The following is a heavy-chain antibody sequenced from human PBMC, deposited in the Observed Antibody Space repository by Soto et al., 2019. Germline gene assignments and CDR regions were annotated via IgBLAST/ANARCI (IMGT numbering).Heavy chain of an antibody. CDR2: ISAHNGNT. V-gene: IGHV1-18*01. CDR1: GYTFTSYG. Sequence: QVHLVQSGAEVKKPGASVKVSCKASGYTFTSYGITWVRQAPGQGLEGMGWISAHNGNTDYAPKLQARVIVTRDTSTSTAYMELRSLISDDTAVYYCARGRYGDYWGQGALVTVSS. J-gene: IGHJ4*02. CDR3: ARGRYGDY. D-gene: IGHD1-1*01.